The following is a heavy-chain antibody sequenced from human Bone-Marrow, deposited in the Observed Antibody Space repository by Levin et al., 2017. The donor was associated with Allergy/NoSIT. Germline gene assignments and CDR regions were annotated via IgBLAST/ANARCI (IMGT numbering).Heavy chain of an antibody. J-gene: IGHJ5*01. CDR1: GYTFTGYH. CDR2: INTNSGGT. Sequence: ASVKVSCKSFGYTFTGYHIHWVRQAPGQGLEWMGWINTNSGGTYFPQKFQGRVSMTRDTSISTAYMDLSRLKSGDTAMYYCARSIAAADYNWFDSWGQGTLVTVSS. CDR3: ARSIAAADYNWFDS. D-gene: IGHD6-13*01. V-gene: IGHV1-2*02.